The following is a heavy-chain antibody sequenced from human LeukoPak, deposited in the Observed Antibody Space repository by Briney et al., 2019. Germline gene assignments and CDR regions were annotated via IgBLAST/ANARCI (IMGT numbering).Heavy chain of an antibody. CDR3: ARDLRGYYYGSGSYYMEY. CDR1: GYTFTSYY. D-gene: IGHD3-10*01. Sequence: ASVKVSCKASGYTFTSYYMHWVRQAPGQGLEWMGIINPSGGSTSYAQKFQGRVTMTRDTSTSTVYMELSSLRSEDTAVYYCARDLRGYYYGSGSYYMEYWSQGTLVTVSS. V-gene: IGHV1-46*01. CDR2: INPSGGST. J-gene: IGHJ4*02.